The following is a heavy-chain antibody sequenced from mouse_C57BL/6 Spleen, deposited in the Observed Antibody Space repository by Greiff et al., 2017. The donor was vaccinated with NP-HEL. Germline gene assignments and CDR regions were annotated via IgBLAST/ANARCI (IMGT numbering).Heavy chain of an antibody. CDR1: GYTFTSYW. Sequence: QVQLQQPGAELVRPGSSVKLSCKASGYTFTSYWMDWVKQRPGQGLEWIGNIYPSDSETHYNQKFKDKATLTVDKSSSTAYMQLSSLTSEDSAVYYCARGSSGDYWGQGTTLTVSS. D-gene: IGHD1-1*01. J-gene: IGHJ2*01. CDR2: IYPSDSET. V-gene: IGHV1-61*01. CDR3: ARGSSGDY.